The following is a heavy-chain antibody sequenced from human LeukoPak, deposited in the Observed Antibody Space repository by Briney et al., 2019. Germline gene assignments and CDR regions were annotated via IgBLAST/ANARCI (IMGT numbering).Heavy chain of an antibody. J-gene: IGHJ4*02. V-gene: IGHV3-30-3*01. CDR1: GFTFSSFA. CDR2: ISYDGSNK. D-gene: IGHD2/OR15-2a*01. CDR3: ARNMGDY. Sequence: GRSLRLSCAASGFTFSSFAMHWVRQAPGKGLEWVAVISYDGSNKYYTDSAKGRFTISRDNAKNSLYLQMNSLRAEDAAVYYCARNMGDYWGQGTLVTVSS.